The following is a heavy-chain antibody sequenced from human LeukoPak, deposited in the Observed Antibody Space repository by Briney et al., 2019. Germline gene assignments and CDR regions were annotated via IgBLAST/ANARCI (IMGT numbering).Heavy chain of an antibody. CDR1: GDTVSSNSAA. CDR2: TYYRSKWYN. CDR3: AREGLYCGGDCYSVLYYYYGMDV. V-gene: IGHV6-1*01. Sequence: SQTLSLTCAISGDTVSSNSAAWNWIRQSPSRGLEWLGRTYYRSKWYNDYAVSVKSRITINPDTSKNQFSLQLNSVTPEDTAVYYCAREGLYCGGDCYSVLYYYYGMDVWGQGTTVTVSS. D-gene: IGHD2-21*02. J-gene: IGHJ6*02.